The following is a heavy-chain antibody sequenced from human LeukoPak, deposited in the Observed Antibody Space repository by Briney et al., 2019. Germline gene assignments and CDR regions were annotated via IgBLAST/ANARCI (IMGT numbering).Heavy chain of an antibody. V-gene: IGHV3-23*01. J-gene: IGHJ4*02. CDR2: ISGSGGST. CDR3: ANASFGVVAFDC. Sequence: PGGSLRLSCAASGFTFSSYAMSWVRQAPGKGLEWVSAISGSGGSTYYADSVKGRFTISRDNSKNTLYLQMNSLRAEDTAVYYCANASFGVVAFDCWGQGTLVTVSS. CDR1: GFTFSSYA. D-gene: IGHD3-3*01.